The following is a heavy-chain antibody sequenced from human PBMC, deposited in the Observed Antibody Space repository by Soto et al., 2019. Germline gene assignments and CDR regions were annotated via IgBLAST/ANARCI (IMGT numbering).Heavy chain of an antibody. D-gene: IGHD3-22*01. CDR1: GFTFSSYG. CDR2: ISYDGSNK. J-gene: IGHJ4*02. Sequence: GGSLRLSCAASGFTFSSYGMHWVRQAPGKGLEWVAVISYDGSNKYYADSVKGRFTISRDNSKNTLYLQTNSLRAEDTAVYYCAKDIDYDSSGYYSSPLDYWGQGTLVTVSS. CDR3: AKDIDYDSSGYYSSPLDY. V-gene: IGHV3-30*18.